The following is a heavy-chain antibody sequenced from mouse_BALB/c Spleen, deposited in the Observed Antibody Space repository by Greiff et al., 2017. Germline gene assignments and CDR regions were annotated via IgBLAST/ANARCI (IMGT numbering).Heavy chain of an antibody. Sequence: VQLKQSGPELVKPGASVKISCKASGYSFTSYYIHWVKQRPGQGLEWIGWIFPGSGNTKYNEKFKGKATLTADTSSSTAYMQLSSLTSEDSAVYFCARDSSGLFAYWGQGTLVTVSA. CDR2: IFPGSGNT. CDR1: GYSFTSYY. D-gene: IGHD3-2*01. CDR3: ARDSSGLFAY. V-gene: IGHV1-66*01. J-gene: IGHJ3*01.